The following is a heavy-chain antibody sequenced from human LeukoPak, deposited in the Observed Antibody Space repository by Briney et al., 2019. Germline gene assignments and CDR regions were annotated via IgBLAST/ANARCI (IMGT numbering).Heavy chain of an antibody. D-gene: IGHD6-13*01. CDR2: IYYSGST. CDR1: GGSISSGDYY. J-gene: IGHJ4*02. Sequence: SETLSLTCTVSGGSISSGDYYWSWIRQPPGKGLEWIGYIYYSGSTYYNPSLKGRVTISVDTSKNQFSLKLSSVTAADTAVYYCARVSIAAAGDRFDYWGQGTLVTVSS. CDR3: ARVSIAAAGDRFDY. V-gene: IGHV4-30-4*08.